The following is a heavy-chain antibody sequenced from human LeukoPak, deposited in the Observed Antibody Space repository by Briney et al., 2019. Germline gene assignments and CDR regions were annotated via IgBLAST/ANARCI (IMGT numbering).Heavy chain of an antibody. CDR1: GGSFCGYY. J-gene: IGHJ4*02. CDR2: INHSGST. CDR3: ARGRQWLDYFDY. D-gene: IGHD6-19*01. V-gene: IGHV4-34*01. Sequence: SETLSLTCAVYGGSFCGYYWSWIRQPPGKGLEWIGEINHSGSTNYNPSLKSRVTISVDTSKNQFSLKLSSVTAADTAVYYCARGRQWLDYFDYWGQGTLVTVSS.